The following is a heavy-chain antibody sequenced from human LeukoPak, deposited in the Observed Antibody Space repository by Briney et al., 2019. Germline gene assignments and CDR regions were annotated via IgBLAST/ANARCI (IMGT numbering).Heavy chain of an antibody. Sequence: GESLKISCKGSGYIFTSYWIGWVRQMPGKGLEWMGIIYPTDSDTRYSPSFQGQVTISADRSISTAYLQWNSLKASDTAMYYCARRMGADYWGQGTLVTVSS. CDR3: ARRMGADY. V-gene: IGHV5-51*01. D-gene: IGHD3-16*01. CDR2: IYPTDSDT. J-gene: IGHJ4*02. CDR1: GYIFTSYW.